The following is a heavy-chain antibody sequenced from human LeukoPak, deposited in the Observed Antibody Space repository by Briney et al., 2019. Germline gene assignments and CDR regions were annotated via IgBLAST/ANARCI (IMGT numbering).Heavy chain of an antibody. V-gene: IGHV1-8*01. Sequence: ASEKVSCKASGYTFTSYDINWVRQATGQGLEWMGWMNPNSGNTGYAQKFQGRVTMTRSTSISTAYVELSSLRSEDTAVYYCARGVDIMTGSNWFEPWGQGTLVTVSS. CDR1: GYTFTSYD. D-gene: IGHD3-9*01. CDR2: MNPNSGNT. J-gene: IGHJ5*02. CDR3: ARGVDIMTGSNWFEP.